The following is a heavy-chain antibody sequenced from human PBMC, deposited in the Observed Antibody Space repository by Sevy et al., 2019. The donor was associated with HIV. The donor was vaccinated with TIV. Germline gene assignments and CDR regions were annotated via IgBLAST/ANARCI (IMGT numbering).Heavy chain of an antibody. J-gene: IGHJ6*01. CDR3: ARDQYGMDV. Sequence: GGSLRLSCAASGFTFSSYPMHWVRQAPAKGLEWVAVISYDGSNKYYADSVKGRFTISRDNSKNTLYLQMNSLRAEDTAVYYCARDQYGMDVWGQGTTVTVSS. CDR2: ISYDGSNK. CDR1: GFTFSSYP. V-gene: IGHV3-30-3*01.